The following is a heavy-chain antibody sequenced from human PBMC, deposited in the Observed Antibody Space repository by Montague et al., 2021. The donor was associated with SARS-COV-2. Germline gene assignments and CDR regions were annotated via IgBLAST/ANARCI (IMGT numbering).Heavy chain of an antibody. J-gene: IGHJ4*02. V-gene: IGHV3-9*01. D-gene: IGHD3-9*01. CDR1: GFTFNDYA. Sequence: SLRLSCAASGFTFNDYAMHWVRQAPGAGLEWVAGVDWSSGSFAYADSVRGRFTISRDNAKNSLYLQMNSLKVEDTALYYCAKAPWGSDWYYFDYWGQGTLVTVSS. CDR3: AKAPWGSDWYYFDY. CDR2: VDWSSGSF.